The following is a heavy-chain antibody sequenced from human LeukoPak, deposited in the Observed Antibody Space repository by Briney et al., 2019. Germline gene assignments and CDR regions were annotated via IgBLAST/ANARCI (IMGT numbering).Heavy chain of an antibody. CDR1: GGSISNYY. CDR2: IYTSGST. D-gene: IGHD3-16*01. V-gene: IGHV4-4*07. J-gene: IGHJ4*02. CDR3: ASEKDWGSSGFNS. Sequence: SETLSLTCTVSGGSISNYYWSWIRQPAGKGLEWIGRIYTSGSTNYNPSLKSRVTISVDTSKNQFSLKLSSVTAADTAVYYCASEKDWGSSGFNSWGQGTLVTVSS.